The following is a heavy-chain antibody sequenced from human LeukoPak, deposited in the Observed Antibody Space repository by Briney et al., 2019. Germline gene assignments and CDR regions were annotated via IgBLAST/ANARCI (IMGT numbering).Heavy chain of an antibody. CDR2: INHSGST. J-gene: IGHJ4*02. Sequence: PSETLSLTCAVYGGSFSGYYWSWIRQPPGKGLEWIGEINHSGSTNYNPSLKSRVTISVDTSKNQFSLKLSSVTAADTAVYYCARGHGGYYYDSSVYYLFGWGQGTLVTVSS. CDR3: ARGHGGYYYDSSVYYLFG. V-gene: IGHV4-34*01. CDR1: GGSFSGYY. D-gene: IGHD3-22*01.